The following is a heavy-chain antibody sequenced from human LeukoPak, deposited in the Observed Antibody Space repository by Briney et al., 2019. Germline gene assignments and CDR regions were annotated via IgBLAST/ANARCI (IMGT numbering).Heavy chain of an antibody. CDR1: GFTFSSYA. Sequence: PGGSLRLSCAASGFTFSSYAMSWVRQAPGKGLEWVSAISGSGGSTYYADSVKGRFTISRDNSKNTLYLQMNSLRAEDTAVYYCAKDIGLDDTYYYDSSGPDGMDVWGQGTTVTVSS. CDR3: AKDIGLDDTYYYDSSGPDGMDV. CDR2: ISGSGGST. V-gene: IGHV3-23*01. D-gene: IGHD3-22*01. J-gene: IGHJ6*02.